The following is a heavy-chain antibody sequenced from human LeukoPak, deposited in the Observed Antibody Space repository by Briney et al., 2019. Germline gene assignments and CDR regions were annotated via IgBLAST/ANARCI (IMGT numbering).Heavy chain of an antibody. J-gene: IGHJ5*02. CDR3: ARGGRGYRHNWFDT. CDR2: IYSGGST. CDR1: GFTFSSYA. Sequence: GGSLRLSCAASGFTFSSYAMSWVRQAPGKGLEWVSVIYSGGSTYYADSVKGRFTISRDNSKNTLYLQMNSLRAEDTAVYYCARGGRGYRHNWFDTWGQGTWSPSPQ. V-gene: IGHV3-66*02. D-gene: IGHD5-18*01.